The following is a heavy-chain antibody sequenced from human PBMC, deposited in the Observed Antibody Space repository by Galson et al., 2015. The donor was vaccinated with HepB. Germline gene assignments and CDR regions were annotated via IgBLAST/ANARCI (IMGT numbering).Heavy chain of an antibody. CDR2: IYSGGST. V-gene: IGHV3-66*01. Sequence: SLRLSCAASGFTVSSNYMSWVRQAPGKGLEWVSIIYSGGSTYYADSVKGRFTITRDNSKNTLYLQMNSLRAEDTAVYYCAKGVVVPAASSYYYYYGMDVWGQGTTVTVSS. CDR3: AKGVVVPAASSYYYYYGMDV. CDR1: GFTVSSNY. D-gene: IGHD2-2*01. J-gene: IGHJ6*02.